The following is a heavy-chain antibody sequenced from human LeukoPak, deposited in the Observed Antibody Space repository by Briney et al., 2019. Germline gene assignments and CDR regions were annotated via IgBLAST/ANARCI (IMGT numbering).Heavy chain of an antibody. Sequence: SETLSLTCAVYGVSFSGYYWSWIRQPPGKGLEWIGEINHSGSTNYNPSLKSRVTISVDTSKNQFSLKLSSVTAADTAVYYCARGRGYSSLDYFDYWGQGTLVTVSS. CDR1: GVSFSGYY. D-gene: IGHD6-19*01. J-gene: IGHJ4*02. V-gene: IGHV4-34*01. CDR2: INHSGST. CDR3: ARGRGYSSLDYFDY.